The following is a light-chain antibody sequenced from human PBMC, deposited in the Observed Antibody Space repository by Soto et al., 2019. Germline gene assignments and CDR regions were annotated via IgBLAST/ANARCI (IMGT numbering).Light chain of an antibody. Sequence: QSALTQPASVSGSPGQSITISCTGTSSDVGSYNLVSWYQQHPGKAPKLMIYEDSKRPSGVSNRFSGSKSGNTASLTISGHQAEDESDYYGCSYGGGWVFGGGTKLTVL. J-gene: IGLJ2*01. CDR1: SSDVGSYNL. V-gene: IGLV2-23*01. CDR3: CSYGGGWV. CDR2: EDS.